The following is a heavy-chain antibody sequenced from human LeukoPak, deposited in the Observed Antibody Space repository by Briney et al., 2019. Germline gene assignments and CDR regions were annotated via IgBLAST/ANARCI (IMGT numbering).Heavy chain of an antibody. CDR2: MNPNSGNT. CDR3: ARGRDYSNYVDY. CDR1: GYTFTSYD. D-gene: IGHD4-11*01. J-gene: IGHJ4*02. Sequence: GASVKVSCKASGYTFTSYDINWVRQATGQGLEWMGWMNPNSGNTGYAQKFQGRVTMTRNTSISTAYMELSSLRSEDTAVYNCARGRDYSNYVDYWGQGTLVTVSS. V-gene: IGHV1-8*01.